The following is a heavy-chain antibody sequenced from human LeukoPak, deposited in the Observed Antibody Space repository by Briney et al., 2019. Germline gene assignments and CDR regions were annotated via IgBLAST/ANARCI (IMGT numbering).Heavy chain of an antibody. D-gene: IGHD2-21*01. CDR3: ARGRLFGGP. J-gene: IGHJ5*02. V-gene: IGHV4-34*01. CDR2: INHSGST. Sequence: PSETLSLTCAVYGGSFSGYYWSWIRQPPGKGLEWIGEINHSGSTNYDPSLKSRVAISVDTSKNQFSLKLSSVTAADTAVYYCARGRLFGGPWGQGTLVTVSS. CDR1: GGSFSGYY.